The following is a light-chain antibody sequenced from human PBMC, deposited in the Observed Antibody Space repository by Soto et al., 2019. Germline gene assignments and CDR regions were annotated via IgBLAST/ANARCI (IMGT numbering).Light chain of an antibody. V-gene: IGKV1-39*01. CDR3: QQSSSSPIT. CDR1: QTIYTH. CDR2: ATS. Sequence: IQMTQSPSSLSASVGDRVIITCRASQTIYTHLNWYQQKPGKAPKLLISATSFLQSGVPSRFSGSGSGTDFTLTINSLEPEDFATYYCQQSSSSPITFGQGTRLEI. J-gene: IGKJ5*01.